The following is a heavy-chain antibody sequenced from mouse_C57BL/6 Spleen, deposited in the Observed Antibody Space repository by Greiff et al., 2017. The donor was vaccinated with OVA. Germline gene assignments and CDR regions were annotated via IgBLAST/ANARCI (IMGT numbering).Heavy chain of an antibody. CDR1: GFTFSDYY. Sequence: EVKLMESEGGLVQPGRSLKLSCTASGFTFSDYYMAWVRQVPEKGLEWVANINYDGSSTYYLDSLKSRFIISRDNAKNILYLQMSSLKSEDTATYYCARDSRYEGYFDVWGTGTTVTVSS. D-gene: IGHD2-12*01. V-gene: IGHV5-16*01. CDR2: INYDGSST. J-gene: IGHJ1*03. CDR3: ARDSRYEGYFDV.